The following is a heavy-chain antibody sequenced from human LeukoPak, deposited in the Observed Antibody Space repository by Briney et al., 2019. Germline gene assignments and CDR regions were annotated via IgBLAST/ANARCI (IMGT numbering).Heavy chain of an antibody. CDR3: ARVVVSSGYYSDY. D-gene: IGHD3-3*01. CDR2: ITPIFGTT. V-gene: IGHV1-69*05. CDR1: GGTFYSYS. J-gene: IGHJ4*02. Sequence: SVKVSCKSFGGTFYSYSINWVRQAPGQGLEWMGRITPIFGTTNYAQTLQGRVTITTDESMTTAYMELSGLKSGDTAVYYCARVVVSSGYYSDYWGQGTQVTVSS.